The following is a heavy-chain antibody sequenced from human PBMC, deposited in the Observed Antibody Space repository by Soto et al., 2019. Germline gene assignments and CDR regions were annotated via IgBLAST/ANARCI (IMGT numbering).Heavy chain of an antibody. CDR1: GFTFSSYA. CDR3: AKDAGSDIVVVPAAMDRYFDL. CDR2: LSGSGGST. V-gene: IGHV3-23*01. D-gene: IGHD2-2*01. Sequence: EVQLLESGGGLVQPGGSLRLSCAASGFTFSSYAMSWVRQAPGKGLEWVSALSGSGGSTYYADSVKGRFTISRDNSKNPLYLQMNSLRAEDTAVYYCAKDAGSDIVVVPAAMDRYFDLWGRGTLVTVSS. J-gene: IGHJ2*01.